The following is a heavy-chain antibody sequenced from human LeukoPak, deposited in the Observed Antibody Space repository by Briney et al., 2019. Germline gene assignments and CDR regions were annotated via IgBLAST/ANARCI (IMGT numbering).Heavy chain of an antibody. CDR2: IRDSGAT. J-gene: IGHJ5*01. V-gene: IGHV3-66*03. Sequence: GGSLRLSCAGSGVSVSNYYMNWVRQAPGKGLEWVSLIRDSGATFYADSVKGRFTISRDNSKNTIYLQMNRLRVEDTAVYFCARDRAVTQVWVEFDSWGQGTQVTVSS. CDR3: ARDRAVTQVWVEFDS. D-gene: IGHD3-16*01. CDR1: GVSVSNYY.